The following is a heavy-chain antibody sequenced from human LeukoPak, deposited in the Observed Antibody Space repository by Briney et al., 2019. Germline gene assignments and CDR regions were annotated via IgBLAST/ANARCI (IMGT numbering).Heavy chain of an antibody. J-gene: IGHJ4*02. D-gene: IGHD3-10*01. CDR3: AKGGYGSGSYPFDY. CDR2: IDTAGDT. CDR1: GFTFSNYD. V-gene: IGHV3-13*01. Sequence: QPGGSLRLSCAVSGFTFSNYDMHWVRQATGKGLEWVSGIDTAGDTYYPGSVKGRFTISRENAKNSLYLQMNSLRAGDTAVYYCAKGGYGSGSYPFDYWGQGTLVTVSS.